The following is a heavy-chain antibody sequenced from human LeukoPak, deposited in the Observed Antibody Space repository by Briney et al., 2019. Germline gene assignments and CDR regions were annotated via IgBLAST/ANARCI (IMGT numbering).Heavy chain of an antibody. D-gene: IGHD3-22*01. CDR2: IYYGGST. J-gene: IGHJ4*02. CDR3: ARRLYDSSGYYLDY. V-gene: IGHV4-59*01. Sequence: SETLSLTCTVSGASLNISYWSWIRQPPGKGLEWIGYIYYGGSTNYNPSLKSRVTISVDTSTNQVSLKLSSVTAADTAIYYCARRLYDSSGYYLDYWGQGTLVTVSS. CDR1: GASLNISY.